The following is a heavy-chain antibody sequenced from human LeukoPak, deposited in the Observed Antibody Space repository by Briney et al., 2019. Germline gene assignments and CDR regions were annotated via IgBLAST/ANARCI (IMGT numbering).Heavy chain of an antibody. CDR2: INPSGGST. J-gene: IGHJ4*02. CDR1: GYTFTSYY. Sequence: GASVKVSCKASGYTFTSYYMHWVRQAPGQGLEWMGIINPSGGSTSYAQKFQGRVTMTRDTSTSTVYMELRSLRSDDTAVYYCTRDHCRGDNCPSFDYWGQGTLVTVSS. CDR3: TRDHCRGDNCPSFDY. D-gene: IGHD2-15*01. V-gene: IGHV1-46*01.